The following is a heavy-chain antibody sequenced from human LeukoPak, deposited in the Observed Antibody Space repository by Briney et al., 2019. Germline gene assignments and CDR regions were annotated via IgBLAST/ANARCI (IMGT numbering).Heavy chain of an antibody. CDR3: AKDISLGESHMDV. CDR1: GFTFSSYA. CDR2: ISGSGGST. J-gene: IGHJ6*02. D-gene: IGHD3-10*01. Sequence: GGSLRLSCAASGFTFSSYAMSWVRQAPGKGLEWVSAISGSGGSTYYADSVKGRFTISRDNSKNSLYLQMNSLRTEDTALYYCAKDISLGESHMDVWGQGTTVTVSS. V-gene: IGHV3-43*02.